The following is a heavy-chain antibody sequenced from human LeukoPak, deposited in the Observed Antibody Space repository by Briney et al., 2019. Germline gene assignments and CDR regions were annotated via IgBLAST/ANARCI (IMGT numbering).Heavy chain of an antibody. CDR1: GGTFSSYA. CDR2: IIPILGIA. J-gene: IGHJ4*02. D-gene: IGHD1-26*01. V-gene: IGHV1-69*04. Sequence: GASVKVSCKASGGTFSSYAISWVRQAPGQGLEWMGRIIPILGIANYAQKFQGRVTITADKSTSTAYMELSSLRSEDTAVYYCARDLYSEWELLPYFDYWGQGTLVTVSS. CDR3: ARDLYSEWELLPYFDY.